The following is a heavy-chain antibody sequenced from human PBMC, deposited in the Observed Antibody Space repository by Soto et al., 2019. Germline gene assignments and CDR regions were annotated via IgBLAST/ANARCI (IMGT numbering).Heavy chain of an antibody. CDR2: ISSSSSTI. J-gene: IGHJ6*02. V-gene: IGHV3-48*02. CDR1: GFTFSSYS. CDR3: ARDESDGSEYYYYGMDV. Sequence: PGGSLRLSCAASGFTFSSYSMNWVRQAPGKGLEWVSYISSSSSTIYYADSVKGRFTISRDNAKNSLYLQMNSLRDEDTAVYYCARDESDGSEYYYYGMDVWGQGTTVTVSS. D-gene: IGHD3-10*01.